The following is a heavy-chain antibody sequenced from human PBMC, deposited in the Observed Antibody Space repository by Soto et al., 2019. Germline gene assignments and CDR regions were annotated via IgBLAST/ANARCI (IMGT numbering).Heavy chain of an antibody. D-gene: IGHD2-2*01. CDR1: GASISSGDSY. CDR2: IFHTGST. Sequence: QVQLQESGPGLVKPSQTLSLTCAVSGASISSGDSYWSWIRQRPGKGLEWIGYIFHTGSTYYNPSLKSRVTFSLDSSKNQFSLKLTSATAADTAVYFCAREPYCTSATCFIHFDSWGQGSLVTVSS. V-gene: IGHV4-31*11. J-gene: IGHJ4*02. CDR3: AREPYCTSATCFIHFDS.